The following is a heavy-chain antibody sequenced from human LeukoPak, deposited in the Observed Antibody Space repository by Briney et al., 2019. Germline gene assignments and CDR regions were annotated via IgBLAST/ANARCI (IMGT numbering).Heavy chain of an antibody. V-gene: IGHV3-30*02. CDR2: IRYDGSNK. Sequence: GGSLRLSCAASGFTLSSYGMHWVRQAPGKGLEGVALIRYDGSNKYYAVSVKGRLTISRDNSKNTLYLQMNSLRDEDTAVYYCAKTDQLLIDYWGQGTLVTVSS. CDR3: AKTDQLLIDY. CDR1: GFTLSSYG. D-gene: IGHD2-2*01. J-gene: IGHJ4*02.